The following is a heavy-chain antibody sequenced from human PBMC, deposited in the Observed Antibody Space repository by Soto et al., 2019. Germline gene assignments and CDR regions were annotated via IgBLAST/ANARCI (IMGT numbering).Heavy chain of an antibody. CDR2: LYYSGIT. CDR1: VGSISIGGYY. J-gene: IGHJ4*02. Sequence: SEALSVACTFSVGSISIGGYYWSWIRQQPGKGLEWIGYLYYSGITYYNPSLKSRVTISVDTSKNQFSLKLTSVTAADTAVYYCASAINWGERESTIFDYWGQGTLVTVSS. CDR3: ASAINWGERESTIFDY. V-gene: IGHV4-31*02. D-gene: IGHD7-27*01.